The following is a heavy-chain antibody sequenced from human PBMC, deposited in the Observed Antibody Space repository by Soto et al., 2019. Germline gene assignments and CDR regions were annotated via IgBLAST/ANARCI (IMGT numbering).Heavy chain of an antibody. J-gene: IGHJ3*02. CDR3: ARHPTTVTRWGAFDI. Sequence: QVQLVESGGGVVQPGRSLSIACAASGFTFSSYGMHWVRQAPGKGLEWVAVIWYDGSNKYYADSVKGRFTISRDNSKNTLYLQMNSVRAEDTAVYYCARHPTTVTRWGAFDIWGQGTMVTVSS. CDR1: GFTFSSYG. D-gene: IGHD4-4*01. CDR2: IWYDGSNK. V-gene: IGHV3-33*01.